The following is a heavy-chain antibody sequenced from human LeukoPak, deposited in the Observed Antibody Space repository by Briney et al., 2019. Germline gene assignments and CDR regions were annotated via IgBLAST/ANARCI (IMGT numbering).Heavy chain of an antibody. CDR3: ARVRRCCSNGVCYDYGMDV. V-gene: IGHV1-46*01. D-gene: IGHD2-8*01. CDR1: GYTFTSYY. CDR2: INPGGGST. Sequence: ASVKVSCKASGYTFTSYYMQWVRQAPGQGLEWMGIINPGGGSTTYAQRFQGRVTMARDTSTSTVYMELSSLRSEDTAVYYCARVRRCCSNGVCYDYGMDVWGQGTTVTVSS. J-gene: IGHJ6*02.